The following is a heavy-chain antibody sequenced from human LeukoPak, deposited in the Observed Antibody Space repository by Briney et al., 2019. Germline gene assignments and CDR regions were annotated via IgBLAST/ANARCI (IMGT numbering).Heavy chain of an antibody. V-gene: IGHV3-23*01. J-gene: IGHJ4*02. Sequence: GGSLRLSCAASGFSFDSYSMHWVRQVPGKGLEWVSAISGSDGSTYYTDSVKGRFTISRDNSRNTLYLQLNSLRAEDTAVYYCAKEEYSGSLLTLDYWGQGTLVTVSS. D-gene: IGHD1-26*01. CDR1: GFSFDSYS. CDR2: ISGSDGST. CDR3: AKEEYSGSLLTLDY.